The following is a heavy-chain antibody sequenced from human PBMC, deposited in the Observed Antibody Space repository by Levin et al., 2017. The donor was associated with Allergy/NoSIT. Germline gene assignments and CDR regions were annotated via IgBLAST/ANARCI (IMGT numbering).Heavy chain of an antibody. CDR1: GFSFSTYA. J-gene: IGHJ3*02. D-gene: IGHD3-10*01. CDR2: IRGSGGST. CDR3: AKMRGSGSYNWDAFDI. V-gene: IGHV3-23*01. Sequence: GESLKISCAASGFSFSTYAMSWVRQAPGKGLEWVSVIRGSGGSTYYADSVKGRFTISRDNSKNTLYLQMNSLRAEDTAVFYCAKMRGSGSYNWDAFDIWGQGTMVTVSS.